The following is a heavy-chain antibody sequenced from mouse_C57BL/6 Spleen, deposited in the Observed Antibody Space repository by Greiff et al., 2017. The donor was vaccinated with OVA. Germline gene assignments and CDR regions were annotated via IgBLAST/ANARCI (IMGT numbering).Heavy chain of an antibody. CDR2: IDPSDSET. CDR1: GYTFTSYW. Sequence: QVHVKQPGAELVRPGSSVKLSCKASGYTFTSYWMHWVKQRPIQGLEWIGNIDPSDSETHYNQKFKDKATLTVDKSSSTAYMQLSSLTSEDSAVYYCARLAGDFDYWGQGTTLTVSS. J-gene: IGHJ2*01. V-gene: IGHV1-52*01. CDR3: ARLAGDFDY.